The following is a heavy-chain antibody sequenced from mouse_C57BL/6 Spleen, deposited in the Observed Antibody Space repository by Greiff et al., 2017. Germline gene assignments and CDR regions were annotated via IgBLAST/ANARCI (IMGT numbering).Heavy chain of an antibody. J-gene: IGHJ2*01. CDR3: ARYYNVSSDY. CDR2: IDPSDSYT. V-gene: IGHV1-50*01. CDR1: GYTFTSYW. Sequence: QVQLQQPGAELVKPGASVKLSCKASGYTFTSYWMQWVKQRPGQGLEWIGEIDPSDSYTNYNQKFKGKATLTVDTSASTAYMQLSSLTSEDSAVYYFARYYNVSSDYWGQGTTLTVSS. D-gene: IGHD1-1*01.